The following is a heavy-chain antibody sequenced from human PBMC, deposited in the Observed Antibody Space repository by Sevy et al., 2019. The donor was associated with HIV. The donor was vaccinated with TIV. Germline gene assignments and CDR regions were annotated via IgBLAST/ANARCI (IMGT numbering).Heavy chain of an antibody. CDR2: VGWTSGNM. V-gene: IGHV3-9*01. CDR1: GSPFNDNP. Sequence: GGSLSSSCQPPGSPFNDNPFNGVRQFRGRGRGWASGVGWTSGNMGYPASVKGRFTISRENARHFLYLEMNSLRPEDTALYYCAKDINRGCDGVNCYSYYYYFYGLDVWGQGTTVTVSS. D-gene: IGHD2-21*01. J-gene: IGHJ6*02. CDR3: AKDINRGCDGVNCYSYYYYFYGLDV.